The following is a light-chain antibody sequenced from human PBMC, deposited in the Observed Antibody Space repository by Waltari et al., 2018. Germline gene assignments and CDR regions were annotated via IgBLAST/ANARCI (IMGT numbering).Light chain of an antibody. CDR1: QIVNNR. Sequence: EIVLTQSPATLSLSPGERATLSCRASQIVNNRIAWYQQKPGQAPRLLIYDASKRATGIPARFSGSGSGTDFTLTISSLEPEDFAVYYCQYRGHWPPGATFGPGTKVEIK. J-gene: IGKJ3*01. CDR2: DAS. CDR3: QYRGHWPPGAT. V-gene: IGKV3-11*01.